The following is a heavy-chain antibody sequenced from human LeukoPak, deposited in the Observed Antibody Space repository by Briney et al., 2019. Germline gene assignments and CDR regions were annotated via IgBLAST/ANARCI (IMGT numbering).Heavy chain of an antibody. D-gene: IGHD2-2*01. CDR1: GFTFSGSA. CDR2: IRSKAYNYAT. V-gene: IGHV3-73*01. CDR3: TSVRVPIFDY. J-gene: IGHJ4*02. Sequence: PGGSLRLSCAASGFTFSGSAMHWVRQASGKGLEWVGRIRSKAYNYATVYAASVKGRFTVSRDDSQNTAYLQMNSLKTEDTAVYYCTSVRVPIFDYWGQGTLVTVSS.